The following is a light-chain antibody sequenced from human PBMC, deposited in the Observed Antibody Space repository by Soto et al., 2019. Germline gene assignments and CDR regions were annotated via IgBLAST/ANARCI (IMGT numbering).Light chain of an antibody. J-gene: IGLJ1*01. V-gene: IGLV2-14*01. CDR2: DVS. Sequence: QSVLTQPASVSGSPGQSISLSCTGTSSDVGGYNYVSWYQQHPDKAPKLMIYDVSNRPSGVSNRFSGSKSGNTASLTISGLQAEDEADYYCSSYTGSSTLPYVFGTGTKVTVL. CDR3: SSYTGSSTLPYV. CDR1: SSDVGGYNY.